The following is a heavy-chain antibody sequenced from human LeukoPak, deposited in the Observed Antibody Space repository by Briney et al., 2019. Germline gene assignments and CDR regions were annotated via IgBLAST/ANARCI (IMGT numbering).Heavy chain of an antibody. J-gene: IGHJ4*02. D-gene: IGHD5-18*01. Sequence: SETLSLTCTLSGGSMTTHHWNWIRQTPGKGLEWIGYVFDSGRTKVNPSLKSRVTLSADTSKNQLSLRLRSVTAADTAMYYCTTIKRGDIFGYFDFWGQGILVTVSS. CDR1: GGSMTTHH. CDR3: TTIKRGDIFGYFDF. CDR2: VFDSGRT. V-gene: IGHV4-59*11.